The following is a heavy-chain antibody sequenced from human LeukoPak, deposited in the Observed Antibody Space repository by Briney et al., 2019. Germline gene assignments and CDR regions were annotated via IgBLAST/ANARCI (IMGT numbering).Heavy chain of an antibody. Sequence: PSETLSLTCTVSGGSIRSSYYYWGWIRQPPGKGLEWIGSIYDSGSTYYNPSLKSRVTISVDTSKNQFSLKLNSVTAADTAVYYCARGPPYIVVVTGIGFFDSWGQGTLVTVSS. CDR2: IYDSGST. CDR3: ARGPPYIVVVTGIGFFDS. V-gene: IGHV4-39*01. CDR1: GGSIRSSYYY. D-gene: IGHD2-21*02. J-gene: IGHJ4*02.